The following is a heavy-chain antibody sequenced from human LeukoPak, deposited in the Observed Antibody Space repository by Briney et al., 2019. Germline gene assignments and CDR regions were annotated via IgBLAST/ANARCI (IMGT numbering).Heavy chain of an antibody. CDR3: AAPGVPAATYYFDY. CDR2: INSDGSST. D-gene: IGHD2-2*01. CDR1: GFTFSSYW. V-gene: IGHV3-74*01. J-gene: IGHJ4*02. Sequence: PGGSLRLSCAASGFTFSSYWMHWVRQAPGKGLVWVSRINSDGSSTSYADSVKGRFTISRDNAKNTLYLQMNSLRAEDTAVYYCAAPGVPAATYYFDYWGQGTLVTVSS.